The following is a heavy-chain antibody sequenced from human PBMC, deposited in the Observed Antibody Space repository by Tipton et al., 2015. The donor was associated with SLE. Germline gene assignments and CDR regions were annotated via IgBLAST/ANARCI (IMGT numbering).Heavy chain of an antibody. V-gene: IGHV4-4*08. J-gene: IGHJ1*01. CDR1: GGSISNYY. D-gene: IGHD5-12*01. CDR2: THTSGST. CDR3: ATNGHGETYEFFTEYLRH. Sequence: TLSLTCKVSGGSISNYYWSWIRLTSGERLEWIGYTHTSGSTNYNPSLKSRVSISVDTSKNQVSLKLTSVTAADTAVYYCATNGHGETYEFFTEYLRHWGQGTLVTVSS.